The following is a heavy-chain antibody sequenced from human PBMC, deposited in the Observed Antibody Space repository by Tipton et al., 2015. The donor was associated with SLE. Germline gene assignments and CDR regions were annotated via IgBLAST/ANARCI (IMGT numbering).Heavy chain of an antibody. CDR1: GSDINSYY. CDR3: ARIPGSPAGPWELPVDAFDV. CDR2: IEISGST. D-gene: IGHD2-2*01. J-gene: IGHJ3*01. V-gene: IGHV4-4*07. Sequence: TLSLTCTVSGSDINSYYWHWIRQPAGKGLEWIGRIEISGSTNYNPSLKSRVTMSLDTSKNQFSLKLRSVTAADTAVYYCARIPGSPAGPWELPVDAFDVWGQGTLVSVSS.